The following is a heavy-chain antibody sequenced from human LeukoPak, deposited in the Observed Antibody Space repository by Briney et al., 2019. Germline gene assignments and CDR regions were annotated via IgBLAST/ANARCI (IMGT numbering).Heavy chain of an antibody. CDR2: ISGGGSA. J-gene: IGHJ4*02. V-gene: IGHV3-23*01. D-gene: IGHD7-27*01. Sequence: PGGSLRLSCAASGFSFSIYTMTWVRQAPGMGLQWVSVISGGGSAYYADSVKGRFTVSRDNSKNTLYLQMNSLRAEDTAVYYCAKEGGLGLSAHWGDSWAGGTLATFSS. CDR1: GFSFSIYT. CDR3: AKEGGLGLSAHWGDS.